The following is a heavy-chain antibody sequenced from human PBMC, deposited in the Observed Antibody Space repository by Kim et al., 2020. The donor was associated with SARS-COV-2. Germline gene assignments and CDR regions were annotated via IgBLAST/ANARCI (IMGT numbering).Heavy chain of an antibody. CDR3: ARGGIMITFGGVSKAFDI. Sequence: SETLSLTCTVSGGSISSGGYYWSWIRQHPGKGLEWIGYIYYSGSTYYNPSLKSRVTISVDTSKNQFSLKLSSVTAADTAVYYCARGGIMITFGGVSKAFDIWGQGTMVTVSS. J-gene: IGHJ3*02. D-gene: IGHD3-16*01. CDR2: IYYSGST. CDR1: GGSISSGGYY. V-gene: IGHV4-31*03.